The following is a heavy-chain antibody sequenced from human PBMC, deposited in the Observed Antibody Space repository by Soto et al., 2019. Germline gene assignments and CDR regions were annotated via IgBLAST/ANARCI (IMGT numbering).Heavy chain of an antibody. CDR3: AKDSRDCISTSCWYLPGYYYYYGMDV. CDR2: INAGNGNT. CDR1: GYTFTSYA. Sequence: GASVKVSCKASGYTFTSYAMHWVRQAPGQRLEWMGWINAGNGNTKYSQKFQGRVTITRDTSASTAYMELSSLRSEDTAVYYCAKDSRDCISTSCWYLPGYYYYYGMDVWGQGTTVT. D-gene: IGHD2-2*01. V-gene: IGHV1-3*01. J-gene: IGHJ6*02.